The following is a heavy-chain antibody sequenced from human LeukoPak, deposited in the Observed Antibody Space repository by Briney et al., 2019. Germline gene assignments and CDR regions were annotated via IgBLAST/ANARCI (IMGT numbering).Heavy chain of an antibody. J-gene: IGHJ4*02. D-gene: IGHD6-19*01. CDR3: AREYSSGWSGTGY. V-gene: IGHV4-59*01. CDR1: GGSISSYS. CDR2: VYYSGST. Sequence: SQTLSLTCTVSGGSISSYSWSWIRQPPGKGLEWIGYVYYSGSTNYNPSLESRVTISVDTSKNQFSLKLSSVTAADTAVYYCAREYSSGWSGTGYWGQGTLVTVSS.